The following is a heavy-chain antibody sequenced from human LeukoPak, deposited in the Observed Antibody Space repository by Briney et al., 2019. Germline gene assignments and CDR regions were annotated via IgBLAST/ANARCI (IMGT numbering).Heavy chain of an antibody. J-gene: IGHJ4*02. Sequence: GGSLRLSCSASGFIFSIYTMYWVRQAPGKGPEYVSTISGSGNGFSIYYADSVKGRFTISRDDSKSILCLQMNGLRSEDTAVYYCVKDFGRVRGTPDSWGQGTLVTVSS. CDR2: ISGSGNGFSI. D-gene: IGHD3-16*01. CDR1: GFIFSIYT. V-gene: IGHV3-64D*06. CDR3: VKDFGRVRGTPDS.